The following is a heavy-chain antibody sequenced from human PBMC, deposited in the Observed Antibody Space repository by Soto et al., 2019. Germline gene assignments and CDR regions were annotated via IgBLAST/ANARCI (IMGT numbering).Heavy chain of an antibody. CDR1: GFTFSNYG. V-gene: IGHV3-23*01. J-gene: IGHJ4*02. CDR3: AKEVGHSN. Sequence: SLRLSCAASGFTFSNYGMTWGRQAPGKGLEWVSAISGSGRNTDYADSVKGRFTISRDNSKNTPYLQMNSLRAEDTALYYCAKEVGHSNCGQGILVTVSS. CDR2: ISGSGRNT. D-gene: IGHD3-16*01.